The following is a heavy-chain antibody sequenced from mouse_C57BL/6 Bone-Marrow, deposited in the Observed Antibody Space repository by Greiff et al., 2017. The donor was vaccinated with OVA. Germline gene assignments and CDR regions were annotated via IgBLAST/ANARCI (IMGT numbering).Heavy chain of an antibody. Sequence: EVKLMESGGGLVKPGGSLKLSCAASGFTFSDYGMHWVRQAPEKGLEWVAYISSGSSTIYYADTVKGRFTIARDNAKNTLFLQMTSLRSEDTAMYYCARFAYWGQGTLVTVSA. CDR3: ARFAY. CDR1: GFTFSDYG. CDR2: ISSGSSTI. J-gene: IGHJ3*01. V-gene: IGHV5-17*01.